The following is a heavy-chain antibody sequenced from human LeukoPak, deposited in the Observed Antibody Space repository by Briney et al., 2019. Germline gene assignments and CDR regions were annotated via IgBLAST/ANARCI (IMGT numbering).Heavy chain of an antibody. Sequence: PGGSLRLSCAASGFTFSSYWMSWVRQAPGKGLEWVANIKQDGSEKYYVDTVKGRFTISRDNAKNSLYLQMNSLRVEDTAVYYCARSGCSSTSCYKKGGYYYYYMDVWGKGTTVTVSS. CDR1: GFTFSSYW. V-gene: IGHV3-7*01. D-gene: IGHD2-2*02. CDR3: ARSGCSSTSCYKKGGYYYYYMDV. CDR2: IKQDGSEK. J-gene: IGHJ6*03.